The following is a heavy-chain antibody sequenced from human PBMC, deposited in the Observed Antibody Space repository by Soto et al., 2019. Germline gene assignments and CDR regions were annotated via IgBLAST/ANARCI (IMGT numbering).Heavy chain of an antibody. CDR3: ARARFQWFGEFGGMDV. V-gene: IGHV3-33*01. Sequence: QVQLVESGGGVVQPGRSLRLSCAASGFTFNTYAMHWVRQAPGKGLEWVAVIWYDGSNKYYGDSVNGRFTISRDNSKNTLYLQMNSLRAEDTAVYYCARARFQWFGEFGGMDVWGQGTTVTVSS. D-gene: IGHD3-10*01. CDR1: GFTFNTYA. J-gene: IGHJ6*02. CDR2: IWYDGSNK.